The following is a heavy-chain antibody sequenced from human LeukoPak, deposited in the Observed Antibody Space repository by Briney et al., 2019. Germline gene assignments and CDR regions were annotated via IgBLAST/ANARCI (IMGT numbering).Heavy chain of an antibody. D-gene: IGHD3-9*01. CDR1: GGTFIIYA. Sequence: SVKVSFKASGGTFIIYAISWVRQAPGQGREWMGGIIPIFGTANYAQKFQGRVTITTDESTSTAYMELSSLRSEDTAVYYCARDRIDYDILTGYYTEYYFDYWGQGTLVTVSS. V-gene: IGHV1-69*05. J-gene: IGHJ4*02. CDR3: ARDRIDYDILTGYYTEYYFDY. CDR2: IIPIFGTA.